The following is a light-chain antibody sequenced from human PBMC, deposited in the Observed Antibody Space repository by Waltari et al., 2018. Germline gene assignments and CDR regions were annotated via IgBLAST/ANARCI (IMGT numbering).Light chain of an antibody. Sequence: QSVLTQPPSASETPGQRVTISCSGRSSNIGNYHLYWYQQLPGAAPKLPIYRNDQRPSGVPDRFSGSKSGTSASLAISGLRSEDEADYYCATWDDTLNMVFGGGTKLTVL. CDR2: RND. V-gene: IGLV1-47*01. J-gene: IGLJ2*01. CDR3: ATWDDTLNMV. CDR1: SSNIGNYH.